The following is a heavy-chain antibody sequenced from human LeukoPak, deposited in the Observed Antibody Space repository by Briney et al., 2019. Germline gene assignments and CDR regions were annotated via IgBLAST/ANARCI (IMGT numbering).Heavy chain of an antibody. D-gene: IGHD6-19*01. CDR3: ARDLKRLTSGWITAAAGDY. J-gene: IGHJ4*02. Sequence: ASVKVSCKASGYTFTSYGISWVRQAPGQGLEWMGWISAYNGNINYAQKLQGRVTMTTDTSTSTAYMELRSLRSDDTAVYCCARDLKRLTSGWITAAAGDYWGQGTLVTVSS. CDR1: GYTFTSYG. V-gene: IGHV1-18*01. CDR2: ISAYNGNI.